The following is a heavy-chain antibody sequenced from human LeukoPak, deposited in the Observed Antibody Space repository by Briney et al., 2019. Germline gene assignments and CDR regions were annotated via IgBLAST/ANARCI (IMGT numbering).Heavy chain of an antibody. Sequence: ASVKVSCKASGYTFTNYAMNWVRQAPGQGLEWMGWIHPSTGNPTYAQGFTGRFVFSLDTSVSTTYLQISSLKAEDTAVYYRARAYQRLGYLSLPDYWGQGTLVTVSS. CDR3: ARAYQRLGYLSLPDY. CDR1: GYTFTNYA. CDR2: IHPSTGNP. J-gene: IGHJ4*02. V-gene: IGHV7-4-1*02. D-gene: IGHD3-16*02.